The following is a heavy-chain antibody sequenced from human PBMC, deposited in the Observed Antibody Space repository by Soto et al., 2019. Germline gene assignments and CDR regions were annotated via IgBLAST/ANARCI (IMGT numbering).Heavy chain of an antibody. D-gene: IGHD3-10*01. CDR3: ARDRGTGSFYPT. Sequence: QLQLQESGSGLVKPSQTLSLTCAVSGASMSSGVYSWSWIRQPPGKGLEWIGYMYDTGSTYYNPSLEPRVTISADMSKNHLSLNLTSVTAADRAVYYCARDRGTGSFYPTWGQGILVTVSS. CDR1: GASMSSGVYS. J-gene: IGHJ5*02. CDR2: MYDTGST. V-gene: IGHV4-30-2*01.